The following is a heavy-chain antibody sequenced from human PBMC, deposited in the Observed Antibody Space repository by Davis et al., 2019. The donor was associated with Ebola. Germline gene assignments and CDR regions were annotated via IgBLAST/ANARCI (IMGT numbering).Heavy chain of an antibody. D-gene: IGHD4-17*01. V-gene: IGHV1-69*13. CDR1: GGTFSSYA. CDR2: IIPIFGTA. Sequence: SVKVSCKASGGTFSSYAISWVRQAPGQGLEWMGGIIPIFGTANYAQKFQGRVTITADESTSTAYMELSSLRSEDTAVYYCARDLGPYGLFDYWGQGTLVTVSS. J-gene: IGHJ4*02. CDR3: ARDLGPYGLFDY.